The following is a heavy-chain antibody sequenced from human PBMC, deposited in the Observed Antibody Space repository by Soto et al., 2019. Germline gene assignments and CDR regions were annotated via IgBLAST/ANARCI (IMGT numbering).Heavy chain of an antibody. CDR2: INHSGST. D-gene: IGHD5-18*01. V-gene: IGHV4-34*01. Sequence: PSETLSLTCAVYGGSFSGYYWSWIRQPPGKGLEWIGEINHSGSTNYNPSLKSRVTISVDTSKNQFSLKLSSVTAADTAVYYCARGRSIPLWLRADFDYWGQGTLVTVSS. CDR3: ARGRSIPLWLRADFDY. J-gene: IGHJ4*02. CDR1: GGSFSGYY.